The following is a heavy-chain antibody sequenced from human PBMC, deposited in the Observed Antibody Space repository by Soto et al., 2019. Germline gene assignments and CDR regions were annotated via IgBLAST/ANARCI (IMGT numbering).Heavy chain of an antibody. V-gene: IGHV4-30-2*01. CDR3: ARDGAWRGFDV. CDR2: IDRDGIT. D-gene: IGHD1-26*01. Sequence: PSETLSLTCAVSGESVSSGGYSWSWIRQPPGKGLQWIGYIDRDGITYYNPSLESRVAISVARSQNQFSLKLTSVTAADTAMYFCARDGAWRGFDVWGQGTRVTVSS. CDR1: GESVSSGGYS. J-gene: IGHJ6*02.